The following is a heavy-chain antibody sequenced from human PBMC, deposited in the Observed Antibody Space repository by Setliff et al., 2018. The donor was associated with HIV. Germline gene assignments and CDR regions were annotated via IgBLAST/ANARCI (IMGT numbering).Heavy chain of an antibody. CDR2: ISPYNGNT. CDR3: ARYYFDSSAYFLTRTFDY. CDR1: GYTFSNYG. D-gene: IGHD3-22*01. V-gene: IGHV1-18*01. J-gene: IGHJ4*02. Sequence: SVKVSCKASGYTFSNYGISWVRQAPGQGLEWMGWISPYNGNTNYAQKFQGRVTMTTDTSTSTAYMELRSLRSDDTAVYYCARYYFDSSAYFLTRTFDYWGQGTLVTVSS.